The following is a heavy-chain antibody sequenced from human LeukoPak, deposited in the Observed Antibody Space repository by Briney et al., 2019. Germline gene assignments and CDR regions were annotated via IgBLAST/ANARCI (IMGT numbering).Heavy chain of an antibody. CDR2: ISGSGGST. Sequence: GGSLRLSCAASGFTFSSYAMSWVRQAPGKGLEWVSAISGSGGSTYYADSVKGRFTISRDNSKNTLYLQMNSLRAEDTAVYYCAKDLGYCSGGSCLALDYWSQGTLVTVSS. V-gene: IGHV3-23*01. CDR3: AKDLGYCSGGSCLALDY. D-gene: IGHD2-15*01. CDR1: GFTFSSYA. J-gene: IGHJ4*02.